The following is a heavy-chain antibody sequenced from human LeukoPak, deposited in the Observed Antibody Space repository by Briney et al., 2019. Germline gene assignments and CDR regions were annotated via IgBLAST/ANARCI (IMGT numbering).Heavy chain of an antibody. CDR2: MNPNSGNT. J-gene: IGHJ6*03. Sequence: VASVKVSCKASGYTFTSYDINWVRQATGQGLEWMEWMNPNSGNTGYAQKFQGRVTITRNTSISTAYMELSSLRSEDTAVYYCARGSYCSSTSCYTGYYYYYYMDVWGKGTTVTVSS. V-gene: IGHV1-8*03. CDR3: ARGSYCSSTSCYTGYYYYYYMDV. D-gene: IGHD2-2*02. CDR1: GYTFTSYD.